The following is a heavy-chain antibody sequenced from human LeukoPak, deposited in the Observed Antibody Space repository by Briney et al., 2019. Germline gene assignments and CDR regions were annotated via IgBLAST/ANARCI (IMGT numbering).Heavy chain of an antibody. CDR3: ARARKGSGDYGEYFQH. J-gene: IGHJ1*01. V-gene: IGHV1-18*01. Sequence: ASVKVSCKASGYTFTSYGISWVRQAPGQGLEWMGWISAYNGNTNYAQKLQGRVTMTTDTSTSTAYMELRSLRSDDTAVYYCARARKGSGDYGEYFQHWGQGTLVTVSS. CDR1: GYTFTSYG. D-gene: IGHD4-17*01. CDR2: ISAYNGNT.